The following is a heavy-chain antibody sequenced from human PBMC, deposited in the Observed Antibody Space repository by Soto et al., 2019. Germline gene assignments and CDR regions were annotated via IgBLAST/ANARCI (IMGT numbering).Heavy chain of an antibody. CDR2: ISGSGGST. D-gene: IGHD2-21*02. CDR3: ARMVTAHTGDAFDI. Sequence: EVQLLESGGSLVQPGGSLRLSCAASRFTFSSYAMSWVRQAPGKALEWVSAISGSGGSTYYADSVKGRFTISRDNSKNTLYLQMNSLRAEDTAVYYCARMVTAHTGDAFDIWGQGTMVTVSS. J-gene: IGHJ3*02. V-gene: IGHV3-23*01. CDR1: RFTFSSYA.